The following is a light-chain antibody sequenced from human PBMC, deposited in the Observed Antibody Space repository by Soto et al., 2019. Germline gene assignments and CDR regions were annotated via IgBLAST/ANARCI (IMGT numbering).Light chain of an antibody. J-gene: IGKJ1*01. CDR3: QQYSSYWT. V-gene: IGKV1-5*01. Sequence: DIQMTQSPSTLSASVGDRVTITCRASQSISSWLAWYQQKPGKAPKLLIYDTSSLESGVPSRFSGGGSGTEFTRTISNLQPDDFAIYYCQQYSSYWTFGQGTKVEIK. CDR1: QSISSW. CDR2: DTS.